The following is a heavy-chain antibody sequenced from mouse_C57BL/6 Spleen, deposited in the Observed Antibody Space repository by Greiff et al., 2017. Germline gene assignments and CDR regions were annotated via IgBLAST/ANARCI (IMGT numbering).Heavy chain of an antibody. J-gene: IGHJ2*01. D-gene: IGHD2-3*01. CDR3: AAYDYCDY. CDR2: ISSGSSTI. V-gene: IGHV5-17*01. CDR1: GFTFSDYG. Sequence: EVKLMESGGGLVKPGGSLKLSCAASGFTFSDYGMHWVRQAPEKGLEWVAYISSGSSTIYYADTVKGRFTISRDNAKNTLFLQMTSLRSEDTALYYCAAYDYCDYWGQGTTLTVSS.